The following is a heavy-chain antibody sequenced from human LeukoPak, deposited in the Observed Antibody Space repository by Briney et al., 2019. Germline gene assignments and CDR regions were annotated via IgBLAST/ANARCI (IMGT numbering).Heavy chain of an antibody. CDR2: IYHTGST. D-gene: IGHD3-3*01. CDR1: GGSISSYY. CDR3: ARLPMYYDFWSGPYYFDY. Sequence: PSETLSLTCTVSGGSISSYYWSWIRQPPGKGLEWIGYIYHTGSTSYNPSLKGRVTISVDTSKNQFSLKLGSVTAADTAVYYCARLPMYYDFWSGPYYFDYWGQGTLVTVSS. V-gene: IGHV4-59*01. J-gene: IGHJ4*02.